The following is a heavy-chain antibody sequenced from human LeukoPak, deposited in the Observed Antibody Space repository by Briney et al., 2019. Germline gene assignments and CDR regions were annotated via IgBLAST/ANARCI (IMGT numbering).Heavy chain of an antibody. CDR1: GGSISSSSYY. Sequence: SETLSLTCTVSGGSISSSSYYWGWIRQPPGKGLEWIGSIYYSGSTYYNPSLKSRVTIAVDTSKNQFSLKLSSVTAADTAVYYCARHGHPQNIWFGIQKAGFDYWGQGTLVTVSS. D-gene: IGHD3-10*01. V-gene: IGHV4-39*01. J-gene: IGHJ4*02. CDR3: ARHGHPQNIWFGIQKAGFDY. CDR2: IYYSGST.